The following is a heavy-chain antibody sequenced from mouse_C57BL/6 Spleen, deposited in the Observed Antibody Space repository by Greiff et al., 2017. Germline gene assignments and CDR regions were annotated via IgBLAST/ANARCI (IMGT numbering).Heavy chain of an antibody. Sequence: VQLQQSGAELVRPGASVKLSCTASGFNIQDYYMHWVKQRPEQGLEWIGRIDPEDGATEYAPKFQGKATMTATTSSNTAYLQLSSLTSEDTAVYYCTTYGYYEDYAMDYWGQGTSVTVSS. CDR3: TTYGYYEDYAMDY. V-gene: IGHV14-1*01. J-gene: IGHJ4*01. CDR1: GFNIQDYY. CDR2: IDPEDGAT. D-gene: IGHD2-3*01.